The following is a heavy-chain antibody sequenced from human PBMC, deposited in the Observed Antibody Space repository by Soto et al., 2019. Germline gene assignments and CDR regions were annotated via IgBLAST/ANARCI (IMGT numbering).Heavy chain of an antibody. D-gene: IGHD4-17*01. Sequence: PGGSLRLSCAASGFTFSSFTMNWVRQAPGKGLEWVSSINSNSATIYYAGSVTGRFTISRDNAKNSLFLQMNSLRAEDTAVYYCTRGTYGDYSDWGQGTLVTVSS. CDR1: GFTFSSFT. CDR3: TRGTYGDYSD. J-gene: IGHJ4*02. CDR2: INSNSATI. V-gene: IGHV3-21*01.